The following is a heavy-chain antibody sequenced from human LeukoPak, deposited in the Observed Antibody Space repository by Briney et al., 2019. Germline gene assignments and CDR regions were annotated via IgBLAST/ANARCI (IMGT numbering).Heavy chain of an antibody. V-gene: IGHV4-4*02. J-gene: IGHJ6*02. CDR3: ARVRVPYGYGMDV. CDR2: IYHSGIT. D-gene: IGHD4-17*01. Sequence: SGTLSLTCAVSGASIISSDWWSWVRQPPGKGLEWIGEIYHSGITNYNPSLKSRVIISVDKSKNQFSLKLSSVTAADTAVYYCARVRVPYGYGMDVWGQGTTVTVSS. CDR1: GASIISSDW.